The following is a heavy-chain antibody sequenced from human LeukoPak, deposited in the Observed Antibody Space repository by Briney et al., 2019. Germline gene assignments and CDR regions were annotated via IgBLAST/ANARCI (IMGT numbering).Heavy chain of an antibody. CDR2: INHSGST. Sequence: SETLSLTCAVYGGSFSGYYWSWIRQPPGKGLEWIGEINHSGSTNYNPSLKSRVTISVDTSKNQFSLKLGSVTAADTAVYYCARESRRRDGYNLYYYYGMDVWGQGTTVTVSS. V-gene: IGHV4-34*01. CDR3: ARESRRRDGYNLYYYYGMDV. CDR1: GGSFSGYY. D-gene: IGHD5-24*01. J-gene: IGHJ6*02.